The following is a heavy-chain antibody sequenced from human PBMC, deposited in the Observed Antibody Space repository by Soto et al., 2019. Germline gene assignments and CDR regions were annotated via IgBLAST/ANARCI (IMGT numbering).Heavy chain of an antibody. Sequence: PGESLRISCTVSGYSFTSYWIGWVRQMPEKGLEWMGRIDPSDSYTNYSPSFQGHVTISADKSISTGYLQWSSLKATDTAMYYCASSPRGYCSSTSCGELGNYSGMDVWGQGTTVTVSS. CDR3: ASSPRGYCSSTSCGELGNYSGMDV. J-gene: IGHJ6*02. CDR1: GYSFTSYW. V-gene: IGHV5-10-1*01. D-gene: IGHD2-2*01. CDR2: IDPSDSYT.